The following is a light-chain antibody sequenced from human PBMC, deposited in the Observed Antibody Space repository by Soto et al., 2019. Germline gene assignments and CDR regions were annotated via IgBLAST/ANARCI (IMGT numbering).Light chain of an antibody. J-gene: IGLJ2*01. CDR1: SSDVGGYNY. Sequence: QSALTQPASLSGSPGQSITISRTGTSSDVGGYNYVSWYQQHPGKAPKLMIYEVSNRPSGVSNRFSGSKSGNTASLTISGLQAEDEAEYYCSSYTSSSRVVFGGGTKLTVL. CDR2: EVS. CDR3: SSYTSSSRVV. V-gene: IGLV2-14*01.